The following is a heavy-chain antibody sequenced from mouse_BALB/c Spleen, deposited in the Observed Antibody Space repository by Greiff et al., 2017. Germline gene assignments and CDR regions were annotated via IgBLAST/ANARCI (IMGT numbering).Heavy chain of an antibody. J-gene: IGHJ2*01. D-gene: IGHD1-1*01. Sequence: DVKLVESGGGLVQPGGSRKLSCAASGFTFSSFGMHWVRQAPEKGLEWVAYISSGSSTIYYADTVKGRFTISRDNPKNTLFLQMTSLRSEDTAMYYCARSPFYYGSPFDYWGQGTTLTVSS. V-gene: IGHV5-17*02. CDR2: ISSGSSTI. CDR3: ARSPFYYGSPFDY. CDR1: GFTFSSFG.